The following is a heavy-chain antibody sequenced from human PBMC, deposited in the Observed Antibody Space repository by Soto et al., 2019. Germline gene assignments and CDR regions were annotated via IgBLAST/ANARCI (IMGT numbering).Heavy chain of an antibody. J-gene: IGHJ3*02. D-gene: IGHD6-6*01. CDR3: ARAPSSIAAPLSPAFDI. CDR1: GFTFSSYS. V-gene: IGHV3-21*01. Sequence: GGSLRLSCAASGFTFSSYSMNWVRQAPGKGLEWVSSISSSSSYIYYADSVKGRFTISRDNAKNSLYLQMNSLRAEDTAVYYCARAPSSIAAPLSPAFDIWGQGTMVTVS. CDR2: ISSSSSYI.